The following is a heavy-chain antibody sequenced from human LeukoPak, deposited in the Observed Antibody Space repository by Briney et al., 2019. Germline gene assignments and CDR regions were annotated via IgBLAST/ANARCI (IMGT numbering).Heavy chain of an antibody. D-gene: IGHD5/OR15-5a*01. Sequence: GRSLRLSCAASGFTFSGYGMHWVRQAPGKGLEWVAVISDDGIKIYYGDSVKGRFTISRDNSKNTLNLQMDSLRADDTAVYYCGKGPGYSVYDNLPHHWGQGTLVTVSS. V-gene: IGHV3-30*18. CDR1: GFTFSGYG. J-gene: IGHJ5*02. CDR3: GKGPGYSVYDNLPHH. CDR2: ISDDGIKI.